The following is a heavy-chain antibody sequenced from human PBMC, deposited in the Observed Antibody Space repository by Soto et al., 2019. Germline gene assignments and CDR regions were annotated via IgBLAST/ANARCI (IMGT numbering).Heavy chain of an antibody. CDR3: AHRSVISAAAAFFDP. D-gene: IGHD6-13*01. J-gene: IGHJ5*02. Sequence: QITLKESGPTLVKPTQTLTLTCTFSGFSLSTSGVGVGWIRQPPGKALEWLALIYWDDDKRYSPSLKSRLTITNDTSKNQVVLTMTNMDPVDTATYYCAHRSVISAAAAFFDPWGQGTLVTVSS. CDR1: GFSLSTSGVG. V-gene: IGHV2-5*02. CDR2: IYWDDDK.